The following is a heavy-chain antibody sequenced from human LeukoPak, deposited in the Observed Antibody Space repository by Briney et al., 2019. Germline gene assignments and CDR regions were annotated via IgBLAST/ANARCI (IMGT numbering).Heavy chain of an antibody. CDR1: GFTFSSYW. J-gene: IGHJ4*02. V-gene: IGHV3-7*03. Sequence: GGSLRLSCAASGFTFSSYWMSWVRQAPGKGLEWVANIKQDGSEKYYVDSVKGRFTISRDNAYNSLYLQMNSLRAEDTAVYHCARDLHYYHSSGSNYYFDYWGQGTLVTVSP. CDR3: ARDLHYYHSSGSNYYFDY. D-gene: IGHD3-22*01. CDR2: IKQDGSEK.